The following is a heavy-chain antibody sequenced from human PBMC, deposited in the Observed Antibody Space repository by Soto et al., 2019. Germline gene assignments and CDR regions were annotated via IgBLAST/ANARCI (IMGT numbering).Heavy chain of an antibody. J-gene: IGHJ6*02. V-gene: IGHV3-30-3*01. CDR1: GFTFSSYA. CDR3: ARVYARCTSGYSFSMDV. D-gene: IGHD5-12*01. Sequence: GGSLRLSCAASGFTFSSYAMHWVRQAPGKGLEWVAVISYDGSNKYYADSVKGRFTISRDNSKNTLYLQMNSLRAEDTAVYYCARVYARCTSGYSFSMDVWGQGTTVTVSS. CDR2: ISYDGSNK.